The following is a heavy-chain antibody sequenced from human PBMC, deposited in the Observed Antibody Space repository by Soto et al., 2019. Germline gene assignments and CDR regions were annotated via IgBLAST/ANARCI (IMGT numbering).Heavy chain of an antibody. V-gene: IGHV4-30-4*08. CDR3: ARHDSSGYYYFIDP. D-gene: IGHD3-22*01. Sequence: ASQTRSLTSTVVGGSIGSVADWCSRIHQPPGKGLEWIGYIYYSGGTYYNPSVKSRVTISVDTSKNPFSLQLSSVTAADTAVYYSARHDSSGYYYFIDPWGQGTLVNVSS. J-gene: IGHJ5*02. CDR1: GGSIGSVADW. CDR2: IYYSGGT.